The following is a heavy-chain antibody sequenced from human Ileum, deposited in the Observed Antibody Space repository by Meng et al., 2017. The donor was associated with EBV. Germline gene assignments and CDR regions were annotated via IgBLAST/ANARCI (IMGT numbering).Heavy chain of an antibody. CDR1: GYSISSTNW. D-gene: IGHD3-22*01. V-gene: IGHV4-28*01. CDR2: FYYSGST. Sequence: QVQPQESGPGLVKPPDTLSLICAVSGYSISSTNWWGWIRQPPGKGLEWIGYFYYSGSTSYNPSLKSRVTMSVDTSKNQFSLNLNSVTAVDTAVYYCARNVPGTSAYYDWGQGTLVTVSS. CDR3: ARNVPGTSAYYD. J-gene: IGHJ4*02.